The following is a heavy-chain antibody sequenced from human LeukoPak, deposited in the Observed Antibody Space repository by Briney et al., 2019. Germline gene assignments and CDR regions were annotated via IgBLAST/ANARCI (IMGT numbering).Heavy chain of an antibody. J-gene: IGHJ6*02. Sequence: TSETLSLTCTVSGGSISSYYWSWIRQPAGKGLEWIGRTYTSGSTNYNPSLKSRVTMSVDTSKNQFSLKLSSVTAADTAVYYCARDSLLLWFGELFRDNYYYYGMDVWGQGTTVTVSS. V-gene: IGHV4-4*07. D-gene: IGHD3-10*01. CDR3: ARDSLLLWFGELFRDNYYYYGMDV. CDR1: GGSISSYY. CDR2: TYTSGST.